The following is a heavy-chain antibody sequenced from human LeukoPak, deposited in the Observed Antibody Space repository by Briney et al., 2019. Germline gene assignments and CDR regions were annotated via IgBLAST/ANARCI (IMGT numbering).Heavy chain of an antibody. CDR1: GGISSSAYY. V-gene: IGHV4-39*07. J-gene: IGHJ4*02. CDR3: ARRPYYYGSGSPEFDY. CDR2: FYYTGST. D-gene: IGHD3-10*01. Sequence: SETLSLTCTVSGGISSSAYYWGWIRQPPGKGLEWIGSFYYTGSTYYNPSLKSRVTISVDTSKNQFSLKLSSVTAADTAVYYCARRPYYYGSGSPEFDYWGQGTLVTVSS.